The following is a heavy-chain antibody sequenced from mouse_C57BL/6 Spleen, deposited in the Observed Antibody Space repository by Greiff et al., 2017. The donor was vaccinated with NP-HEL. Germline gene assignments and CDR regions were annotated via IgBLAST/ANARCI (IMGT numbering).Heavy chain of an antibody. V-gene: IGHV5-16*01. J-gene: IGHJ4*01. D-gene: IGHD2-12*01. CDR1: GFTFSDYY. CDR3: ARDEGYSYAMDD. CDR2: INYDGSST. Sequence: EVKLMESEGGLVQPGRSMKLSCTASGFTFSDYYMAWVRQVPEKGLEWVANINYDGSSTYYLDSLKSRFILSRDNAKNILYLQMSSLKSEDTATYYCARDEGYSYAMDDWGQGTSVTVSS.